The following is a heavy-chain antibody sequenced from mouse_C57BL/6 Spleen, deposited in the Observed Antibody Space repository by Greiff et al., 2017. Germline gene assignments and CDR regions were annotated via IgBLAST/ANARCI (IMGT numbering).Heavy chain of an antibody. Sequence: EVMLVESGGGLVQPKGSLKLSCAASGFTFNTYAMHWVRPAPGTGLEWVARIRSKSSNYATYSADSVKDSFTISRDDSHSMLYLQMNNLKTEDTAMYYGVRDDYGRRPNWYFDVWGTGTTVTGSS. CDR3: VRDDYGRRPNWYFDV. CDR2: IRSKSSNYAT. V-gene: IGHV10-3*01. J-gene: IGHJ1*03. D-gene: IGHD1-1*01. CDR1: GFTFNTYA.